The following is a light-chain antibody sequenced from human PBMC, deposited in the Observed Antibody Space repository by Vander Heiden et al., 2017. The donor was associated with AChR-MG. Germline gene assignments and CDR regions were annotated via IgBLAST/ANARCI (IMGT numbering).Light chain of an antibody. CDR2: AAS. V-gene: IGKV1-39*01. Sequence: DIQMTQSPSSLSASVGDRVTITCRASQSFSSYLNWYQQKPGKAPKLLIYAASSLQSGVPSRFSGSGSGTDFTLTISSLQPEDFATYYCQQSDSTLWTFGQGTKVEIK. CDR3: QQSDSTLWT. J-gene: IGKJ1*01. CDR1: QSFSSY.